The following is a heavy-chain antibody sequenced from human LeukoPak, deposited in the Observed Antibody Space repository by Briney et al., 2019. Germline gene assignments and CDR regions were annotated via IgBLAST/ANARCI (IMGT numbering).Heavy chain of an antibody. CDR1: GGSISSGDYY. Sequence: SETLSLTCTVSGGSISSGDYYWSWIRQPPGKGLEWIGYIYYSGSTYYNPSLKSRVTISVDTSKNQFSLKLSSVTAADTAVYYCAVPVVPAAEDAFDIWGQGTMVTVSS. J-gene: IGHJ3*02. CDR3: AVPVVPAAEDAFDI. V-gene: IGHV4-30-4*08. CDR2: IYYSGST. D-gene: IGHD2-2*01.